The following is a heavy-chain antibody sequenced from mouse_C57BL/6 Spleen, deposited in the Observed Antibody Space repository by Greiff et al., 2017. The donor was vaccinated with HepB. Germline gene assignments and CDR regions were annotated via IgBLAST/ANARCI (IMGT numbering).Heavy chain of an antibody. CDR3: ARSVYYGNYFDY. J-gene: IGHJ2*01. Sequence: VQLQQPGAELVMPGASVKLSCKASGYTFTSYWMHWVKQRPGQGLKWIGEIDPSDSYTNYNQKFKGKSTLTVDKSSSTAYMQLSSLTSEDSAVYYCARSVYYGNYFDYWGQGTTLTVSS. CDR2: IDPSDSYT. V-gene: IGHV1-69*01. D-gene: IGHD2-1*01. CDR1: GYTFTSYW.